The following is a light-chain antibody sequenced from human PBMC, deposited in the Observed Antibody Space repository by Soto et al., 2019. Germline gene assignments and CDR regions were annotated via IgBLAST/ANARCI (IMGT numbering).Light chain of an antibody. CDR3: LQYGRAPWT. Sequence: EIVLTQSPGTLSLSPGESATLSCRASQGGFGKYLAWYQQKPGQAPRLLIYSASKRAPGTPDRFTGSGSGTDFTLSLNRLEPEDFAVYSCLQYGRAPWTVGQGTKVEIK. J-gene: IGKJ1*01. CDR1: QGGFGKY. V-gene: IGKV3-20*01. CDR2: SAS.